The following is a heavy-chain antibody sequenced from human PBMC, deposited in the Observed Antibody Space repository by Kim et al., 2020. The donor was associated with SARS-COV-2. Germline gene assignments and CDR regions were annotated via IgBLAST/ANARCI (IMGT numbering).Heavy chain of an antibody. CDR2: ISAYNGNT. J-gene: IGHJ4*02. D-gene: IGHD2-2*01. CDR3: ARGVSRRYCSSTSCYDLPLYDY. V-gene: IGHV1-18*04. CDR1: GYTFTSYG. Sequence: ASVKVSCKASGYTFTSYGISWVRQAPGQGLEWMGWISAYNGNTNYAQKLQGRVTMTTDTSTSTAYMELRSLRSDDTAVYYCARGVSRRYCSSTSCYDLPLYDYWGQGTLVTVSS.